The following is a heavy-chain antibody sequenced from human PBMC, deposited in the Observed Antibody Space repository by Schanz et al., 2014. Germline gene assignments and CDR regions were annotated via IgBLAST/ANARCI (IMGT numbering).Heavy chain of an antibody. CDR3: ARAKRFGDMDV. J-gene: IGHJ6*02. CDR1: GYTFNTYG. Sequence: QVQLVQSGAEVKKPGASVKVACKTSGYTFNTYGICWVRLAPGQGLEWLGWISGNNGNTNYAQKLQGRVFMTTDTSTTTGYMEIRSLTSDDTAVYYCARAKRFGDMDVWGQGTTVTVSS. CDR2: ISGNNGNT. D-gene: IGHD3-10*01. V-gene: IGHV1-18*01.